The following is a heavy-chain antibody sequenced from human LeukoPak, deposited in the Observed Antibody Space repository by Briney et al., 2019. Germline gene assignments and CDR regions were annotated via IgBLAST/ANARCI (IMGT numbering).Heavy chain of an antibody. V-gene: IGHV3-73*01. J-gene: IGHJ6*04. CDR2: IRSKANSYAT. CDR3: AELGITMIGGV. CDR1: GFTFSGSA. Sequence: GGSLRLSCAASGFTFSGSAMHWVRQASGKGLEWVGRIRSKANSYATAYAASVKGRFTISRDNAKNSLYLQMNSLRAEDTAVYYCAELGITMIGGVWGKGTTVTISS. D-gene: IGHD3-10*02.